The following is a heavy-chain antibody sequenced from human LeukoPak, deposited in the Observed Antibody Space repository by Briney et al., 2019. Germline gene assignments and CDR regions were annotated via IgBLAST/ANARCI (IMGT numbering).Heavy chain of an antibody. CDR1: GYTFTSYD. V-gene: IGHV1-8*01. D-gene: IGHD6-19*01. J-gene: IGHJ5*02. CDR2: MNPNSGNT. Sequence: RGASVKVSCKASGYTFTSYDINWVRQATGQRLEWMGWMNPNSGNTGYAQKFQGRVTMTRNTSISTAYMELSSLRSEDTAVYYCARGGRPGIAVANWFDPWGQGTLVTVSS. CDR3: ARGGRPGIAVANWFDP.